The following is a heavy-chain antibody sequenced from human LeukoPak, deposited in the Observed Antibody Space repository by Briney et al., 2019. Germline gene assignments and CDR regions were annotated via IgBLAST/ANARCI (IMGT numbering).Heavy chain of an antibody. D-gene: IGHD3-3*01. CDR3: ARHKEDYDFWSGYPAAFDI. CDR2: IYYSGST. J-gene: IGHJ3*02. V-gene: IGHV4-39*01. CDR1: GGSISSSSYY. Sequence: SETLSLTCTVSGGSISSSSYYWGWIRQPPGKGLEWIGSIYYSGSTYYNPSLKSRVTISVDTSKNQFSLKLSSVTAADTAVYYCARHKEDYDFWSGYPAAFDIWGQGKMVTVSS.